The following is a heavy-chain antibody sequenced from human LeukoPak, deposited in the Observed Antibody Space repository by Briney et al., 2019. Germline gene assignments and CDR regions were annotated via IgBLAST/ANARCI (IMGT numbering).Heavy chain of an antibody. D-gene: IGHD3-3*02. CDR2: VRRKPAGHTT. Sequence: GGSLRLFCVASGFTFSGYYMNGLRQARGKGLEWVGLVRRKPAGHTTEYAASVRVRFAISRDDSKNSVYLQMNSLKTEDTALYYCARKTLAGHVGIDFWGQGVLVTVSS. J-gene: IGHJ4*02. V-gene: IGHV3-72*01. CDR1: GFTFSGYY. CDR3: ARKTLAGHVGIDF.